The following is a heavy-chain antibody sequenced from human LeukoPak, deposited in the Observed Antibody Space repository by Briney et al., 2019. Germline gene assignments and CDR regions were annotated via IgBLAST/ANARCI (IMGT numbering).Heavy chain of an antibody. V-gene: IGHV3-74*01. CDR2: VYSDGSTT. D-gene: IGHD6-13*01. J-gene: IGHJ4*02. Sequence: PGGSLRLSCAASGFPFSNYWMHWVRQAPGKGLVWVSRVYSDGSTTNYADSVKGRFTISRDNAENTLYMRMNSLRPEDTAVYYCARGYYSSSRIDYWGQGTLVTVSS. CDR1: GFPFSNYW. CDR3: ARGYYSSSRIDY.